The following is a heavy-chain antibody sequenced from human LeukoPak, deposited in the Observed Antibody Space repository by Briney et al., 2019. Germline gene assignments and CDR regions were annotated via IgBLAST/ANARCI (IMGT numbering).Heavy chain of an antibody. CDR2: ISSSTGYI. CDR3: ARGQSGYYPVGY. V-gene: IGHV3-21*01. D-gene: IGHD3-22*01. Sequence: GGSLRLSCAASGFTFSSYSMNWVRQAPGKGLEWVSSISSSTGYIYYADSVKGRFTISRDNAKNSLFLQMDSLRAEDTAVYYCARGQSGYYPVGYWGQGNLVTVSS. J-gene: IGHJ4*02. CDR1: GFTFSSYS.